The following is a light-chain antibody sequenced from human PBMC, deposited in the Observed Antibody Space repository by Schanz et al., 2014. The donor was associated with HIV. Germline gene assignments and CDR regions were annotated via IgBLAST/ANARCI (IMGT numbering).Light chain of an antibody. CDR2: AAS. Sequence: DIQMTQSPSSLSASVGDRVTITCRASQGIGNSLAWYQQKPGKAPQLLISAASTLRSEFPSRFSGSGSGTEFTLTISSLQPDDFATYYCQQYQTYPMWTFGQGTKVEIK. V-gene: IGKV1-9*01. CDR1: QGIGNS. J-gene: IGKJ1*01. CDR3: QQYQTYPMWT.